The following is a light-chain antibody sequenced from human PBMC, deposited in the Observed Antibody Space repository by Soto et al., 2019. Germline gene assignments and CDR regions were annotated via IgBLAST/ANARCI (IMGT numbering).Light chain of an antibody. Sequence: QSVLTQPASVSGSPGQSITISCTGTSSDVGGQNYVSWYQQHPGKAPKLIIYAVTGRPSGVPDRFSGSKSGNTASLTVSGLQTEDEADYYCSSHAGNNNYVFGTGTKVTVL. CDR1: SSDVGGQNY. CDR2: AVT. CDR3: SSHAGNNNYV. V-gene: IGLV2-8*01. J-gene: IGLJ1*01.